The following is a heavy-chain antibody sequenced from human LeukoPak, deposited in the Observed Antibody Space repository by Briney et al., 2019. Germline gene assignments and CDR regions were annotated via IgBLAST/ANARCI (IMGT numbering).Heavy chain of an antibody. CDR2: IKTKTDGEGGTT. CDR1: GFTFSNAW. CDR3: TTNDAFDI. J-gene: IGHJ3*02. V-gene: IGHV3-15*01. Sequence: PGGSLRLSCAASGFTFSNAWMSWVRQAPGKGLEWVGRIKTKTDGEGGTTDYAAPVKGRFTISRADSKNTLYLQMNSLKTEDTAVYYCTTNDAFDIWGQGTMVTVSS.